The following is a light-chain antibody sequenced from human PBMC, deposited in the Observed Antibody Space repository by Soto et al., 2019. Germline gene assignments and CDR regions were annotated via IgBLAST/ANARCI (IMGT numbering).Light chain of an antibody. V-gene: IGKV3-15*01. CDR3: QQYNDWPRRLT. J-gene: IGKJ4*01. CDR1: QSVSGY. Sequence: EIVMTQSPGTVSVFPGETVTLSCRASQSVSGYLDWFHQKPGQAPRLVLLRIFTRAIGIPARFSGSGSGTEFTLTISSLQSEDFAVYYCQQYNDWPRRLTFGGGTKVDIK. CDR2: RIF.